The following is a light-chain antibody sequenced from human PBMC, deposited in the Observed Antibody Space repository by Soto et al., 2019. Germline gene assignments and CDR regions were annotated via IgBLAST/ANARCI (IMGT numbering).Light chain of an antibody. J-gene: IGKJ4*01. CDR2: DAS. Sequence: EFVLTQSPGTLSLSPVEIATLSCMASQSVSSYLAWYQQKPGQAPRLLIYDASNRATGIPARFSGSGSGTEFTLTISSLQSEDFAVYYCQQYKNWPLTFGGGTKVDIK. CDR1: QSVSSY. CDR3: QQYKNWPLT. V-gene: IGKV3D-15*01.